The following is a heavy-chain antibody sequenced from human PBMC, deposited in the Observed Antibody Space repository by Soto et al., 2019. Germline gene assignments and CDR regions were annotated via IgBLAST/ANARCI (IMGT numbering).Heavy chain of an antibody. Sequence: PGGSLRLSCAAFGFTFSSYAMSWVRQAPGKGLEWVSAISGSGGSTYYADSVKGRFTISRDNSKNTLYLQMNSLRAEDTAVYYCAKDHSGSYLDWYFDLWGRGTLVTVSS. V-gene: IGHV3-23*01. D-gene: IGHD1-26*01. CDR3: AKDHSGSYLDWYFDL. CDR2: ISGSGGST. J-gene: IGHJ2*01. CDR1: GFTFSSYA.